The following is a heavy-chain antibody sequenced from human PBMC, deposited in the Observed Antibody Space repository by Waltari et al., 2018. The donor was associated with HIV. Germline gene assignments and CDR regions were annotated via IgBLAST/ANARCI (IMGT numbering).Heavy chain of an antibody. Sequence: QVQLQESGPGLVKPSETLSLTCTVSGGSISSYYWSWIRQPSGKGLEWIGRIYTSGSTNYNPSLKSRVTMSVDTSKNQFSLKLSSVTAADTAVYYCARGQVAVAATDYYYYYGMDVWGQGTTVTVSS. CDR2: IYTSGST. J-gene: IGHJ6*02. CDR3: ARGQVAVAATDYYYYYGMDV. D-gene: IGHD6-19*01. CDR1: GGSISSYY. V-gene: IGHV4-4*07.